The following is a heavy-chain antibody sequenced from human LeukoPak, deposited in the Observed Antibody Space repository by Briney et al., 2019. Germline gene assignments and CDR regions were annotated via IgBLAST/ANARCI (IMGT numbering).Heavy chain of an antibody. CDR1: GFTFSSYA. CDR3: AKGTVVTSHFDY. D-gene: IGHD4-23*01. Sequence: GSLRLSCAASGFTFSSYAMSWVRQAPGKGLEWVSAISGSGGSIYYADSVKGRFTISRDNSKNTLYLQMNSLRAEDTAVYYCAKGTVVTSHFDYWGQGTLVTVSS. CDR2: ISGSGGSI. V-gene: IGHV3-23*01. J-gene: IGHJ4*02.